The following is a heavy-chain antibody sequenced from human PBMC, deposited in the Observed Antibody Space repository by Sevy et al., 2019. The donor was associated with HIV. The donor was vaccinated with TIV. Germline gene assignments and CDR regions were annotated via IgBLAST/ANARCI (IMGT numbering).Heavy chain of an antibody. Sequence: ASVKVSCKASGYTFTSYDINWVRQATGQGLEWMGWMNPNSGNTGYAQKFQGRVTMTRNTSISTAYMELSSLRSEDTAVYYCARGTEYGSCTKYYYGLDVWGQGTTVTVSS. D-gene: IGHD6-6*01. CDR3: ARGTEYGSCTKYYYGLDV. J-gene: IGHJ6*02. CDR1: GYTFTSYD. V-gene: IGHV1-8*01. CDR2: MNPNSGNT.